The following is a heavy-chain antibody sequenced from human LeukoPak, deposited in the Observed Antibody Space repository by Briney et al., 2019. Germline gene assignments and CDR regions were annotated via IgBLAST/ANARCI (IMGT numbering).Heavy chain of an antibody. CDR2: IYFNGNT. D-gene: IGHD3-22*01. J-gene: IGHJ4*02. CDR1: GGSISSGNYY. CDR3: ARILLDYFDSNGYPDY. V-gene: IGHV4-30-4*01. Sequence: SETLSLTCTVSGGSISSGNYYWSWIRQPPGKGLEWIGYIYFNGNTYYNPSLTSRVTMSVDTSTNQFSLKLSSVTAADTAVYYCARILLDYFDSNGYPDYWGQGTLVTVSS.